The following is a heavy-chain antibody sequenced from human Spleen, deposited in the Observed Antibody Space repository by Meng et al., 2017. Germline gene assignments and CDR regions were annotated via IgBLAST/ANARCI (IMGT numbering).Heavy chain of an antibody. Sequence: SETLSLTCAVYGGSFSGYYWTWIRQPPGKGLEWIGSIYYSGSTYYNPSLESRVTISVDTSKNQFSLKLSSVTAADTAVYYCARDLWELRYKAPFDPWGQGILVTVSS. V-gene: IGHV4-34*01. CDR3: ARDLWELRYKAPFDP. CDR2: IYYSGST. CDR1: GGSFSGYY. J-gene: IGHJ5*02. D-gene: IGHD3-16*01.